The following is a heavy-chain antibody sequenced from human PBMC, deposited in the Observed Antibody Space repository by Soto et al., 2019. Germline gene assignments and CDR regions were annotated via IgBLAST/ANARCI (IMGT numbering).Heavy chain of an antibody. CDR3: ARDRSFKYSHEYYFDY. CDR1: GGTFSSYA. CDR2: IIPIFGTA. V-gene: IGHV1-69*06. D-gene: IGHD5-18*01. Sequence: GASVKVSCKASGGTFSSYAISWVRQAPGQGLEWMGGIIPIFGTANYAQKFQGRVTITADKSTSTAYMELSSLRSEDTAVYYCARDRSFKYSHEYYFDYWGHGTLVTVSS. J-gene: IGHJ4*01.